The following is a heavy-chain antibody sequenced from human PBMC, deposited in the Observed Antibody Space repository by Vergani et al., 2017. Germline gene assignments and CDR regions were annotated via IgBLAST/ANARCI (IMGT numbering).Heavy chain of an antibody. Sequence: EVQLVESGGHLAQPGRSLTLSCAASGFTFEDYSMHWVRQAPDRGLVWISGIRWNRGYIGYADSVKGRVTISRDNAKTSLFLEMNSLRVDETAIYYCTKGQVTVSAGHFDSWGRGILVTVSS. CDR2: IRWNRGYI. CDR1: GFTFEDYS. D-gene: IGHD2-2*01. CDR3: TKGQVTVSAGHFDS. J-gene: IGHJ4*02. V-gene: IGHV3-9*01.